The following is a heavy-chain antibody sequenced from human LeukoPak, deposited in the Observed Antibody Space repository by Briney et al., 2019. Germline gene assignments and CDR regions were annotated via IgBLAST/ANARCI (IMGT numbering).Heavy chain of an antibody. CDR2: IYTSGST. CDR1: GGSISSSSYY. Sequence: RTSETLSLTCTVSGGSISSSSYYWSWIRQPAGKGLEWIGRIYTSGSTNYNPSLKSRVTMSVDTSKNQFSLKLSSVTAADTAVYYCARDSVYYDILTGYSATYYFDYWGQGTLVTVSS. CDR3: ARDSVYYDILTGYSATYYFDY. D-gene: IGHD3-9*01. J-gene: IGHJ4*02. V-gene: IGHV4-61*02.